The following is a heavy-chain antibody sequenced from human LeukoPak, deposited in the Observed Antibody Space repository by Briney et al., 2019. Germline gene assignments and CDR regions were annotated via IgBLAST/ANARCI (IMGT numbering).Heavy chain of an antibody. CDR2: ITNTGTTI. CDR1: GFTFSSYE. J-gene: IGHJ4*02. V-gene: IGHV3-48*03. CDR3: AKDEWELHYFDY. D-gene: IGHD1-26*01. Sequence: GGSLRLSCAASGFTFSSYEMNWVRQAPGKGLEWVSYITNTGTTIYYADSVKGRFTISRDNSKNTLYLQMNSLRAEDTAVYYCAKDEWELHYFDYWGQGTLVTVSS.